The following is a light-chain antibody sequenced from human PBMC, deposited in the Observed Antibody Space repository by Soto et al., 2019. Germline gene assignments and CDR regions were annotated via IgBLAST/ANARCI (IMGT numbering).Light chain of an antibody. Sequence: QSVLTQPPSVSGAPGQRVTISCTGSSSNIGAGYDVHWYQQLPGTAPKLLIYDNGNRPSGVPDRFSGSKSGTSASLAITGLQAEDEADYYCQSSDSSLSGYWVFGGGTKLTVL. J-gene: IGLJ3*02. CDR3: QSSDSSLSGYWV. CDR2: DNG. V-gene: IGLV1-40*01. CDR1: SSNIGAGYD.